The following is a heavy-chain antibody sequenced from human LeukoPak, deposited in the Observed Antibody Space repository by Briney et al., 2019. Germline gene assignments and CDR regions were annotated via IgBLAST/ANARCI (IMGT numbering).Heavy chain of an antibody. CDR2: ISASGHYT. Sequence: GGSLRLSCAVSGFTFGNSAMSWVRQAPGKGLEWISGISASGHYTYTADSLKGRFTISRDNSKNTLYLQMNSLRAEDTALYYCAKDGSWGDYQFYSYIDVWGKGTTVTVSS. CDR3: AKDGSWGDYQFYSYIDV. CDR1: GFTFGNSA. D-gene: IGHD3-16*01. J-gene: IGHJ6*03. V-gene: IGHV3-23*01.